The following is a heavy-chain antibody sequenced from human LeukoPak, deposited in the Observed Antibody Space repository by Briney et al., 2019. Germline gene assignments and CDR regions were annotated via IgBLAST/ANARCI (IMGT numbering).Heavy chain of an antibody. J-gene: IGHJ4*02. CDR1: GFTFSSYS. CDR3: ARDAANGEDRYFDH. D-gene: IGHD4-17*01. CDR2: ISRDRTYI. Sequence: GGSLRPSCAGPGFTFSSYSLNWVGQAPGKGREWVSSISRDRTYIYHADSMKGRFTISRDNAKNSVYLQMNSLRAEDTAVYYCARDAANGEDRYFDHWGQGILVTVSS. V-gene: IGHV3-21*01.